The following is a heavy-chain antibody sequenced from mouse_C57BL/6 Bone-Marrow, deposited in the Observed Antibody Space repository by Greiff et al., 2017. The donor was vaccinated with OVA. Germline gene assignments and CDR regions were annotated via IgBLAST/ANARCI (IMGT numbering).Heavy chain of an antibody. V-gene: IGHV1-72*01. J-gene: IGHJ4*01. Sequence: VQLQQPGAELVKPGASVKLSCKASGYTFTSYWMHWVKQRPGRGLEWIGRLDPNSGGTKYNEKFKSKATLTVDKPSSTAYMQLSRLTSEYSAVYYCARIVYYDYERDAMDDWGTGTSVTVSS. D-gene: IGHD2-4*01. CDR3: ARIVYYDYERDAMDD. CDR2: LDPNSGGT. CDR1: GYTFTSYW.